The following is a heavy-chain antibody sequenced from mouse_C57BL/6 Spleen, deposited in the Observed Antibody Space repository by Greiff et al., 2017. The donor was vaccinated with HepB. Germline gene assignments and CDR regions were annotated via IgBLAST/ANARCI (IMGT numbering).Heavy chain of an antibody. V-gene: IGHV5-9-1*02. CDR2: ISSGGDYI. Sequence: EVKLVESGEGLVKPGGSLKLSCAASGFTFSSYAMSWVRQTPEKRLEWVAYISSGGDYIYYADPVKGRFTISRDNARNTLYLQMSSLKSEDTAMYYCTREAYYYGSSSAWFAYWGQGTLVTVSA. D-gene: IGHD1-1*01. J-gene: IGHJ3*01. CDR1: GFTFSSYA. CDR3: TREAYYYGSSSAWFAY.